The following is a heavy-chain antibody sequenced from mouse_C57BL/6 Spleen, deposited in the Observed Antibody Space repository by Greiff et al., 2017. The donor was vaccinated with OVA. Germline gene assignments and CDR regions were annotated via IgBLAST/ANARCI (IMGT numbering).Heavy chain of an antibody. CDR1: GYTFTSYW. D-gene: IGHD2-5*01. J-gene: IGHJ3*01. Sequence: QVQLQQPGAELVKPGASVKVSCKASGYTFTSYWMHWVKQRPGQGLECIGRIHPSDSDTNYNQKFKGKATLTVDKSSSTAYMQLSSLTSEDSAVYYCAIDSNFSWFAYWGQGTLVTVSA. V-gene: IGHV1-74*01. CDR2: IHPSDSDT. CDR3: AIDSNFSWFAY.